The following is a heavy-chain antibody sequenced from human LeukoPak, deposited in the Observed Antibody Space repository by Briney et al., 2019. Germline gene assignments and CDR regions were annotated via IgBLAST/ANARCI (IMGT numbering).Heavy chain of an antibody. D-gene: IGHD3-10*02. CDR3: AELGITMIGGV. CDR1: GFTFSTYE. CDR2: ISSSAFTI. J-gene: IGHJ6*04. Sequence: GGSLRLSCAASGFTFSTYEMNWVRQAPGKGLEWVSYISSSAFTIYYADSVKGRFTISRDNAKNSLYLQMNSLRAEDTAVYYCAELGITMIGGVWGKGTTVTISS. V-gene: IGHV3-48*03.